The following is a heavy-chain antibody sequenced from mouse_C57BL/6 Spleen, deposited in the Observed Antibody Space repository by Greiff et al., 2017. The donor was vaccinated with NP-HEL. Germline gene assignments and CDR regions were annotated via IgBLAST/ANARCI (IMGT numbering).Heavy chain of an antibody. D-gene: IGHD1-1*01. CDR3: AREGWERERITTVVAGGNYAMDY. CDR1: GFSLTSYA. CDR2: IWTGGGT. V-gene: IGHV2-9-1*01. J-gene: IGHJ4*01. Sequence: VHLVESGPGLVAPSQSLSITCTVSGFSLTSYAISWVRQPPGKGLEWLGVIWTGGGTNYNSALKSRLSISKDNSKSQVFLKMNSLQTDDTARYYCAREGWERERITTVVAGGNYAMDYWGQGTSVTVSS.